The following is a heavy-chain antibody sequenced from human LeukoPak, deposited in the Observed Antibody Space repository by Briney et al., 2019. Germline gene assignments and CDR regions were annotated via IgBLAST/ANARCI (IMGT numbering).Heavy chain of an antibody. V-gene: IGHV4-39*01. CDR2: IYYSGST. Sequence: PSETLSLTCTVSGGSISSSSYYWGWIRQPPGKGLEWIGSIYYSGSTYYNPSLKSQVTISVDTSKNQFSLKLSSVTAADTAVYYCARPQVGQLPVDAFDIWGQGTMVTVSS. CDR1: GGSISSSSYY. CDR3: ARPQVGQLPVDAFDI. D-gene: IGHD2-2*01. J-gene: IGHJ3*02.